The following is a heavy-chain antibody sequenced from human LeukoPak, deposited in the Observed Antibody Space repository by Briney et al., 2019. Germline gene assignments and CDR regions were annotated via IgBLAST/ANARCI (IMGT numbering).Heavy chain of an antibody. J-gene: IGHJ3*02. V-gene: IGHV1-46*01. CDR1: GYTFTSYY. D-gene: IGHD3-22*01. CDR3: ARDWRSGHYDSSGYSNDAFDI. CDR2: INPSGGGT. Sequence: GASVKVSCKASGYTFTSYYMHWARQAPGQGLEWMGIINPSGGGTSYAQKFQGRVTMTRDMSTSTDYMELSRLRSDDTAVYYCARDWRSGHYDSSGYSNDAFDIWGQGTMVTVSS.